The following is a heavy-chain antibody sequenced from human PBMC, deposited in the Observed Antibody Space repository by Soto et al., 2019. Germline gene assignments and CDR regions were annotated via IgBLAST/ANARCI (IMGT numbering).Heavy chain of an antibody. Sequence: EVQLVESGGGLVQPGGSLRLSCAASGFTFSSYSMNWVRQAPGKGLEWVSHISSSSSTIYYADSVKGRFTISRDNAKNSLYLQMNSLRAEDTAVYYCASILTSLAGEFDYWGQGTLVTVSS. V-gene: IGHV3-48*01. CDR2: ISSSSSTI. CDR1: GFTFSSYS. CDR3: ASILTSLAGEFDY. J-gene: IGHJ4*02. D-gene: IGHD3-10*01.